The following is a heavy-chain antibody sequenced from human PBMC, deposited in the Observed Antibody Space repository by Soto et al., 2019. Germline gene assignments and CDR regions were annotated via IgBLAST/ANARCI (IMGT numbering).Heavy chain of an antibody. J-gene: IGHJ3*02. CDR2: ISAYNGNT. CDR1: GYTFTSYG. Sequence: QVQLVQSGAEVKKPGASVKVSCKASGYTFTSYGISWVRQAPGQGLEWMGWISAYNGNTNYAQKLQGRVTMTTSTSTSTAYLELRSLGSADTDVYYCAGARSYLASTSWRYYDFWGGETVGTQYGAFDIWGQGTMVTVSS. CDR3: AGARSYLASTSWRYYDFWGGETVGTQYGAFDI. V-gene: IGHV1-18*01. D-gene: IGHD3-3*01.